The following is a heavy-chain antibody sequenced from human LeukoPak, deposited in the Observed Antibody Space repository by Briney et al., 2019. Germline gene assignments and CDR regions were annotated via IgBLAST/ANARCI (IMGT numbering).Heavy chain of an antibody. J-gene: IGHJ4*02. CDR3: TTAINPRMWWWLGSAFDY. CDR1: GFTFSSYA. D-gene: IGHD2-21*01. CDR2: IKSKTDGGTT. Sequence: GGSLRLSCAASGFTFSSYAMHWVRQAPGKGLEWVGRIKSKTDGGTTDNAAPVKGRFTISRDDSKNTLYLQMNSLKTEDTAVYYCTTAINPRMWWWLGSAFDYWGQGTLVTVSS. V-gene: IGHV3-15*01.